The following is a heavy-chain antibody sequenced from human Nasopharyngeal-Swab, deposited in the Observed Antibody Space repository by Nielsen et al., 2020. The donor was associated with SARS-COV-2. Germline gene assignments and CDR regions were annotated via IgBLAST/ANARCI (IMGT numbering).Heavy chain of an antibody. D-gene: IGHD3-16*01. J-gene: IGHJ4*02. V-gene: IGHV3-23*01. CDR2: VSDSGGRI. CDR1: GFSSSNYG. Sequence: GASLKISCEASGFSSSNYGMIWVRQAPGKGLEWVSVVSDSGGRIYDADSVRGRFTVSRDNSRKTLYLQMDSLRVEDTAVYYCAKLFSPTYLDLGSCPDNWGQGTLVTVSS. CDR3: AKLFSPTYLDLGSCPDN.